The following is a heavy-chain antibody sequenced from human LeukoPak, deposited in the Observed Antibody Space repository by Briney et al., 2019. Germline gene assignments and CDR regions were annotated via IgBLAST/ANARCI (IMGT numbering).Heavy chain of an antibody. V-gene: IGHV3-30-3*01. Sequence: PGRSLRLSCAASGFTFSTCVMHWVRQAPGKGLEWVAVISYDGSNEYYADSVKGRFTISRDNSKNTLYLQMNSLRAEDTAVYYCARDASSYYCGSGTYGGFFDYWGQGTLVTVSS. D-gene: IGHD3-10*01. J-gene: IGHJ4*02. CDR3: ARDASSYYCGSGTYGGFFDY. CDR2: ISYDGSNE. CDR1: GFTFSTCV.